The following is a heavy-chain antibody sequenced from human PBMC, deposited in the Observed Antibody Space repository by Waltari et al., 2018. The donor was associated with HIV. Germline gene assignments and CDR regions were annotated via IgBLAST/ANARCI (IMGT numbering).Heavy chain of an antibody. CDR3: ARDYGAPPRGYRPRLYGMDV. CDR2: IIPIFGTA. V-gene: IGHV1-69*06. CDR1: GGTFSSYA. Sequence: QVQLVQSGAEVKKPGSSVKVSCKASGGTFSSYAISWVRQAPGHGLEWMGGIIPIFGTANYAQKFQGRVTITADKSTSTAYMELSSLRSEDTAVYYCARDYGAPPRGYRPRLYGMDVWGQGTTVTVSS. J-gene: IGHJ6*02. D-gene: IGHD3-10*01.